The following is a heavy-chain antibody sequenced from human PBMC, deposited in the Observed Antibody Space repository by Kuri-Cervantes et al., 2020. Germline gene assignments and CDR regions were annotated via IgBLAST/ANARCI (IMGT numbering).Heavy chain of an antibody. J-gene: IGHJ4*02. D-gene: IGHD2-15*01. CDR3: ARGSGGSVGDY. CDR1: GYTFTSYG. CDR2: ISAYNGDT. V-gene: IGHV1-18*01. Sequence: ASVKVSCKASGYTFTSYGISWVRQAPGQGLEWMGWISAYNGDTNYAQKFQGWVTMTRDTSISTAYMELSRLRSDDTAVYYCARGSGGSVGDYWGQGTLVTVSS.